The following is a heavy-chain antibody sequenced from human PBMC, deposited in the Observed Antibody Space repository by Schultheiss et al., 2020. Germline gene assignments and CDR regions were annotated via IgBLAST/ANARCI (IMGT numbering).Heavy chain of an antibody. CDR2: IYTSGTT. CDR1: GDSVSSNSAA. CDR3: ARRGSSNWFDP. D-gene: IGHD3-10*01. V-gene: IGHV4-61*02. Sequence: SQTLSLTCAISGDSVSSNSAAWSWIRQPPGKGLEWIGRIYTSGTTNYNPSLKSQVTISLDTSKNRFSLELNSVTASDTAVYYCARRGSSNWFDPWGQGILVTVSS. J-gene: IGHJ5*02.